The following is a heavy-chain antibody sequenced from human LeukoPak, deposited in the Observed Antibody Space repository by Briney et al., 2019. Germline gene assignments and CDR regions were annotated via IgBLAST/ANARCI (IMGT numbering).Heavy chain of an antibody. CDR1: GFTFSSYW. V-gene: IGHV3-7*01. D-gene: IGHD6-19*01. J-gene: IGHJ4*02. Sequence: PGGSLRLSCAASGFTFSSYWMSWVRQAPGKGLEWVANIKQDGSEKYYVDSVKGRFTISRDNAKNSLYLQMNSLRAEDTAVYYCARDGSIAVAGITSRSRPFDYWGQGTLVTGSS. CDR2: IKQDGSEK. CDR3: ARDGSIAVAGITSRSRPFDY.